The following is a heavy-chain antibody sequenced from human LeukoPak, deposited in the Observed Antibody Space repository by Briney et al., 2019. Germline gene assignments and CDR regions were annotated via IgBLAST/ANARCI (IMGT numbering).Heavy chain of an antibody. Sequence: GGSLRLSCVASGFPFGSYPMTWVRQSPVKGLEWVSTISTTDDTYYADSVKGRFTISRDNYKDTLYLQMHSLGAEDTAIYYCAKSRIVDHRGYFDYWGQGTLVTVSS. V-gene: IGHV3-23*01. CDR3: AKSRIVDHRGYFDY. CDR1: GFPFGSYP. CDR2: ISTTDDT. D-gene: IGHD2-15*01. J-gene: IGHJ4*02.